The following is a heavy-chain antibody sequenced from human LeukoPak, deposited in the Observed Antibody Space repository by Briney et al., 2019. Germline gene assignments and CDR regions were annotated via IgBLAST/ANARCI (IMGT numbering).Heavy chain of an antibody. D-gene: IGHD3-3*01. CDR1: GFTISSYE. J-gene: IGHJ6*02. V-gene: IGHV3-48*03. CDR2: ISSSGSTI. Sequence: GGSLRLSCAASGFTISSYEMNWVRQAPGKGLEWVSYISSSGSTIYYADSVKGRFTISRDNAKNSLYLQMNSLRAEDTAVYYCARALPQYYDFWSGYYTGPYYYGMDVWGQGTTVTVSS. CDR3: ARALPQYYDFWSGYYTGPYYYGMDV.